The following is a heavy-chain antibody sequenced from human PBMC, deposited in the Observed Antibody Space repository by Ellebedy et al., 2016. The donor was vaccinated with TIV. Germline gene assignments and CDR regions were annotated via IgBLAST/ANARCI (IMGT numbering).Heavy chain of an antibody. J-gene: IGHJ6*02. CDR2: ISSNGGST. CDR3: VKDLYGSGSIMDV. Sequence: PGGSLRLSCSASGFTFSSYAMHWVRQAPGKGLEYVSAISSNGGSTYYADSVKGRFTISRDNSKNTLYLQMSSLRAEDTAVYYCVKDLYGSGSIMDVWGQGTTVTVSS. D-gene: IGHD3-10*01. CDR1: GFTFSSYA. V-gene: IGHV3-64D*06.